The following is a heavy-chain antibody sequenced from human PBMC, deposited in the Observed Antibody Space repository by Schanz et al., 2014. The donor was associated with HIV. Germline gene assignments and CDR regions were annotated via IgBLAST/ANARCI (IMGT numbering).Heavy chain of an antibody. D-gene: IGHD3-9*01. CDR2: ISGSGSST. Sequence: EVQLLESGGGLVQPGGSRRLSCAVSGLPFSTSAMSWVRQAPGKGLEWVSAISGSGSSTYYADSVKGRLTISRDNSKNTLYLQMDSLRAEDTALYYCASSYDILTGYYSSAFDYWGQGTLVTVSS. V-gene: IGHV3-23*01. CDR3: ASSYDILTGYYSSAFDY. CDR1: GLPFSTSA. J-gene: IGHJ4*02.